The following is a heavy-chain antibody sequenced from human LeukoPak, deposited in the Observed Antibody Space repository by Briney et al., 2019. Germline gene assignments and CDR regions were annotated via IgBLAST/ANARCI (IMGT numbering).Heavy chain of an antibody. J-gene: IGHJ5*02. CDR1: GFTFSSYG. D-gene: IGHD3-3*01. Sequence: GGSLRLSCAASGFTFSSYGMSWVRQAPGKGLEWVSLISGSGSNTYYADSVKGRFTISRDNSKNTLYLQMNSLRAEDTAVYYCAKLVEKGHYDFWSGYPSWFDPWGQGTLVILSS. V-gene: IGHV3-23*01. CDR3: AKLVEKGHYDFWSGYPSWFDP. CDR2: ISGSGSNT.